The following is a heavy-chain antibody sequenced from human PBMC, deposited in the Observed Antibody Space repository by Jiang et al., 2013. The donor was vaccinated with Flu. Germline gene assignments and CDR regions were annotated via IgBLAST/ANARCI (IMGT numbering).Heavy chain of an antibody. CDR1: GDSVSSNIAA. CDR3: ATEVRDDDFWSGYLDY. D-gene: IGHD3-3*01. V-gene: IGHV6-1*01. J-gene: IGHJ4*02. Sequence: QTLSLTCAISGDSVSSNIAAWNWIRQSPSRGLEWLGRTYYRSTWYFDYALSVRSRITINPDTSKNQVSLHLNSVTPEDTAVYYCATEVRDDDFWSGYLDYWGQGSLVTVSS. CDR2: TYYRSTWYF.